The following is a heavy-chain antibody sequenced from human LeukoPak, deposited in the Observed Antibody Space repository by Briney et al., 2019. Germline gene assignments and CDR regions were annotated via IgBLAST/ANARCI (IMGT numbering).Heavy chain of an antibody. CDR2: IDWDGDK. J-gene: IGHJ5*02. D-gene: IGHD2-15*01. CDR3: ARIRGSGGSCCNGYFDP. Sequence: SGPALVKHTQTLTLTCTFSGCSVSTSGMCVTWIRQPPGKALEWLARIDWDGDKYYSTSLKTRLTISKDTSKNQVVLTMTNMDPVDTATYYCARIRGSGGSCCNGYFDPWGQGTLVTVSS. V-gene: IGHV2-70*11. CDR1: GCSVSTSGMC.